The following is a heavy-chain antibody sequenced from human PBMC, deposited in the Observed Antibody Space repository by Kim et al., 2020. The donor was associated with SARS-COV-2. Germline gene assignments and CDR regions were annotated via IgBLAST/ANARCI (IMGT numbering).Heavy chain of an antibody. V-gene: IGHV4-39*01. CDR3: ARHDPATVSYFDY. D-gene: IGHD4-17*01. J-gene: IGHJ4*02. Sequence: SETLSLTCTVSGGSISSSSYYWGWIRQPPGKGLEWIGSIYYSGSTYYNPSLKSRVTISVDTSKNQFSLKLSSVTAADTAVYYCARHDPATVSYFDYWGQG. CDR2: IYYSGST. CDR1: GGSISSSSYY.